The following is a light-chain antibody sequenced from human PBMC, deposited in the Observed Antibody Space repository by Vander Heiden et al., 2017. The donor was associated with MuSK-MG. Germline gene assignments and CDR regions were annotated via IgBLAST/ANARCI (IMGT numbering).Light chain of an antibody. CDR2: KAS. J-gene: IGKJ1*01. V-gene: IGKV1-5*03. CDR1: QSISSG. Sequence: DIQMTQSPSTLSASVGDRVTITCRASQSISSGLAWYQHKPGKAPKLLIYKASFLEGEVPSRFSGSGSGTEFTLTISSLQPDDFATYYCQQYNSYSGTFGQGTKVEIK. CDR3: QQYNSYSGT.